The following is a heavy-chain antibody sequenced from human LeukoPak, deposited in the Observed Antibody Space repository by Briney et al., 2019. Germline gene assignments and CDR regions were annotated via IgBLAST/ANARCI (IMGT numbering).Heavy chain of an antibody. CDR3: ARDASSGFDY. CDR2: IYYSGST. D-gene: IGHD6-19*01. Sequence: SETLSLTCTVSGGSVSSGSYYWSWIRQPPGKGLEWIGYIYYSGSTNYNPSLKSRVTISVDTSKNQLSLKLSSVTAADTAVYYCARDASSGFDYWGQGTLVTVSS. CDR1: GGSVSSGSYY. J-gene: IGHJ4*02. V-gene: IGHV4-61*01.